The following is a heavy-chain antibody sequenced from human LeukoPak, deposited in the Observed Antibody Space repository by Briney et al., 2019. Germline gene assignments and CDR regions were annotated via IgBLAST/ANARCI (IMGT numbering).Heavy chain of an antibody. CDR2: ISSSGSTI. D-gene: IGHD5-12*01. CDR3: ARDGNSGYDPDAFDI. Sequence: TGGSLRLSCAASEFTFSSYEMNWVRQAPGKGLEWVSYISSSGSTIYYADSVKGRFTISRDNPKNSLYLQMNSLRAEDTAVYYCARDGNSGYDPDAFDIWGQGTMVTVSS. CDR1: EFTFSSYE. V-gene: IGHV3-48*03. J-gene: IGHJ3*02.